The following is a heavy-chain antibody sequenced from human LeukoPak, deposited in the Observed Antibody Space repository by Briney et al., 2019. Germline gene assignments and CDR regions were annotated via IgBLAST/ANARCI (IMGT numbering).Heavy chain of an antibody. J-gene: IGHJ4*02. V-gene: IGHV3-53*01. CDR3: AISYSSSWYDY. Sequence: GGSLRLSCAASGFTVSSNYMSWVRQAPGKGLEWVSVIYSGGSTYYADSVKGRFTISRDNSKNTLYLQMNSLRAEDTAVYYCAISYSSSWYDYWGQGTLVTVSS. CDR2: IYSGGST. CDR1: GFTVSSNY. D-gene: IGHD6-13*01.